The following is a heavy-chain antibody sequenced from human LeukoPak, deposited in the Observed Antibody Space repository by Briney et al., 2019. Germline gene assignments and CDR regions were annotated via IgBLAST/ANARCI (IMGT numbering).Heavy chain of an antibody. CDR2: ISYDGSNK. CDR1: GFTFSSYA. CDR3: ARDLLGVTIFGLGAFDI. J-gene: IGHJ3*02. D-gene: IGHD3-3*01. V-gene: IGHV3-30-3*01. Sequence: GGSLRLSCAASGFTFSSYAMHWVRQAPGKGLQWVAVISYDGSNKYYADSVKGRFTISRDNSKNTLYLQMNSLRAEDTAVYYCARDLLGVTIFGLGAFDIWGQGTMVTVSS.